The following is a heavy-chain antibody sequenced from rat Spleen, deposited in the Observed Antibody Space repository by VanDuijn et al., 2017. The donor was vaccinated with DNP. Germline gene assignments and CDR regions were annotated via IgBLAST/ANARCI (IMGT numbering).Heavy chain of an antibody. CDR2: ISSGGST. Sequence: QVQLKESGPGLVQPSQTLSLSCTVSGFSLTSYGVSWVRQPPGKGLEWIAAISSGGSTYYNSALKSRLSISRDTSKSQVFLKMNSRQTEDTAIYFCTRDDIGTTRFDYWGQGVMFTVSA. J-gene: IGHJ2*01. D-gene: IGHD1-5*01. V-gene: IGHV2S12*01. CDR1: GFSLTSYG. CDR3: TRDDIGTTRFDY.